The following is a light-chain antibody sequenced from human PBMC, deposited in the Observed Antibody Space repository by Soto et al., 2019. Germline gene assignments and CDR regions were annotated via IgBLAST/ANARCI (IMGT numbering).Light chain of an antibody. Sequence: QSVLTQPPSASGSPGQSVTISCTRTSSDIGGYDYVSWYQQHPGKAPKLIIYEVSKRPSGVPDRFSGSKSGNTASLTVSGLQAEDEADYYCSSYAGSNNLVFAGGTQLTVL. J-gene: IGLJ3*02. V-gene: IGLV2-8*01. CDR1: SSDIGGYDY. CDR2: EVS. CDR3: SSYAGSNNLV.